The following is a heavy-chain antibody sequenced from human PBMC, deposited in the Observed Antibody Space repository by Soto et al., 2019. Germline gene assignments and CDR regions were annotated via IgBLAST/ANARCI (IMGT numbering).Heavy chain of an antibody. CDR2: INAGNGNT. Sequence: ASVKVSCKASGYTFTSYAMHWVRQAPGQRLEWMGWINAGNGNTKYSQKFQGRVTITRDTSASTAYMELSSLGSEDTAVYYCARAACGGDCYYFDYWGQGTLVTVSS. CDR1: GYTFTSYA. CDR3: ARAACGGDCYYFDY. J-gene: IGHJ4*02. V-gene: IGHV1-3*01. D-gene: IGHD2-21*02.